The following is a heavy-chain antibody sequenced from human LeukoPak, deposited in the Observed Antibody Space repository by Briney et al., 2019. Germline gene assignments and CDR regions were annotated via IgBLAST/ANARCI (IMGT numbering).Heavy chain of an antibody. CDR2: IIPIFGTA. CDR3: ARSQLDDILSGYLYYFVY. D-gene: IGHD3-9*01. Sequence: PSVKVSSKASGGTFTSYAISWVGQAPGPGLEWMGGIIPIFGTANYAQKFQGRVTITSDKSTSTAYMELSSRGSEDTAVYYCARSQLDDILSGYLYYFVYWGQGALVTVSS. CDR1: GGTFTSYA. J-gene: IGHJ4*02. V-gene: IGHV1-69*06.